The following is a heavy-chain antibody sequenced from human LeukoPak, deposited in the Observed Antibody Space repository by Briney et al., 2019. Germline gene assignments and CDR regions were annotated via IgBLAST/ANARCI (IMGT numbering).Heavy chain of an antibody. J-gene: IGHJ4*02. CDR2: IYYSGST. D-gene: IGHD3-3*01. Sequence: PSETLSLTCTVSGGSISSGGYYWSWIRQHPGKGLEWIGYIYYSGSTYYNPSLKSRVTISVDTSKNQFSLKLSSVTAADTAVYYCARGPTYYDFWSGYYTSGDTAIGFDYWGQGTLVTVSS. V-gene: IGHV4-31*03. CDR1: GGSISSGGYY. CDR3: ARGPTYYDFWSGYYTSGDTAIGFDY.